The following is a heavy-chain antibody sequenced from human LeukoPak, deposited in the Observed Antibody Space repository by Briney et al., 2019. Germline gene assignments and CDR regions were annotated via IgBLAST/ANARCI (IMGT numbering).Heavy chain of an antibody. Sequence: SETLSLTCTVSGGSISSGGYYWSWIRQPPGKGLEWIGYIYHSGSTYYNPSLKSRVTISVDRSKNQFSLKLSSVTAADTAVYYCARSGSGWPFDYWGQGTLVTVSS. CDR3: ARSGSGWPFDY. D-gene: IGHD6-19*01. J-gene: IGHJ4*02. V-gene: IGHV4-30-2*01. CDR1: GGSISSGGYY. CDR2: IYHSGST.